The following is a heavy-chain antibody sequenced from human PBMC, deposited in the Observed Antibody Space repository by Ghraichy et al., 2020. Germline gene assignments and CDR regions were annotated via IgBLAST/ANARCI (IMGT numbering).Heavy chain of an antibody. CDR2: IIPIFGTA. V-gene: IGHV1-69*13. CDR3: ARLTAGPNYYDSSGLFDY. CDR1: GGTFSSYA. D-gene: IGHD3-22*01. J-gene: IGHJ4*02. Sequence: SVKVSCKASGGTFSSYAISWVRQAPGQGLEWMGGIIPIFGTANYAQKFQGRVTITADESTSTAYMELSSLRSEDTAVYYCARLTAGPNYYDSSGLFDYWGQGTLVTVSS.